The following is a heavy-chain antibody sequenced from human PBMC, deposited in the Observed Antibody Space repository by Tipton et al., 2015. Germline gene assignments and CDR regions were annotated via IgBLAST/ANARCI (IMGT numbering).Heavy chain of an antibody. V-gene: IGHV3-33*06. J-gene: IGHJ5*02. CDR3: AKGVRGSYYVGFDP. D-gene: IGHD1-26*01. Sequence: RSLRLSCEASHFPFSNYGMHWVRQAPGKGPEWVAVIWYDGSKKYYGDSVKGRFTISRDNSKNTLYLQMNSLRAEDTAVYYCAKGVRGSYYVGFDPWGQGTLVTVSS. CDR2: IWYDGSKK. CDR1: HFPFSNYG.